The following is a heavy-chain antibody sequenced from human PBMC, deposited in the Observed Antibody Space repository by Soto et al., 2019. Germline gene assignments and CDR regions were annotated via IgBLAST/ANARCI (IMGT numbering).Heavy chain of an antibody. J-gene: IGHJ4*02. D-gene: IGHD1-20*01. CDR3: AARYSSFALR. Sequence: SVKVSCKASGYSFTSYAIHWMRQAPGQRLEWIGWIVVGSGNTNYAQKFQERVTITRDMSTSTAYMELSSLRSEDTAVYYCAARYSSFALRWGQGTLVTVSS. CDR2: IVVGSGNT. V-gene: IGHV1-58*02. CDR1: GYSFTSYA.